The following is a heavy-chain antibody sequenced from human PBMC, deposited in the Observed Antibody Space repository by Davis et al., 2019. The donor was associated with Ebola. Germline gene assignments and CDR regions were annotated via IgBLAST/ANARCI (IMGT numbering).Heavy chain of an antibody. CDR1: GGSVSSGSYY. J-gene: IGHJ6*04. CDR3: ARITSDSSAWYFYGMDV. D-gene: IGHD6-19*01. CDR2: VYYGGNT. V-gene: IGHV4-61*01. Sequence: MPSETLSLTCTVSGGSVSSGSYYWSWIRQPPGKGLEWIGYVYYGGNTNYNASLKSRVTISLDTSKNQFSLNLRSVTAADTAVYYCARITSDSSAWYFYGMDVWGKGTTVTVSS.